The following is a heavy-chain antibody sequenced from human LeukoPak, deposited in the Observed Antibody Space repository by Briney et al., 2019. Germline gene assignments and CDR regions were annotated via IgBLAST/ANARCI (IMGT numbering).Heavy chain of an antibody. CDR1: GGSISSGSYF. J-gene: IGHJ4*02. Sequence: SETLSLTCTVSGGSISSGSYFWSWIRQPAGKGLEWIGRIYYSGSTYYNPSLKSRVTISVDTSKNQFSLKLSSVTAADTAVYYCARGGYSYGFDYWGQGTLVTVSS. V-gene: IGHV4-39*07. CDR3: ARGGYSYGFDY. D-gene: IGHD5-18*01. CDR2: IYYSGST.